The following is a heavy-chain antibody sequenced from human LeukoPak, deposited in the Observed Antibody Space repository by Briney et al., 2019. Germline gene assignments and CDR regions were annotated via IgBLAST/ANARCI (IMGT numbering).Heavy chain of an antibody. CDR2: IYYSGST. V-gene: IGHV4-39*07. Sequence: PSETLSLTCTVSGGAISSSSYYWGWIRQPPGKGLEWIGSIYYSGSTYYNPSLKSRVTISVDTSKNQFSLKLSSVTAADTAVYYCASRYSSSSFDYWGQGSLVTASS. D-gene: IGHD6-6*01. CDR1: GGAISSSSYY. J-gene: IGHJ4*02. CDR3: ASRYSSSSFDY.